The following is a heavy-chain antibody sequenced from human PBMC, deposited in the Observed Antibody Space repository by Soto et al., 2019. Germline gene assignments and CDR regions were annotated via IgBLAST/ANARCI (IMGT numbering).Heavy chain of an antibody. CDR3: TTAILYPKFDP. D-gene: IGHD2-8*01. CDR2: IRSKANSYAT. J-gene: IGHJ5*02. Sequence: GGSLRLSCAASGFTFSGSAMHWVRQASGKGLEWVGRIRSKANSYATAYAASVKGRFTISRDDSKNTAYLQMNSLKTEDTAVYYCTTAILYPKFDPWGQGTLVTVSS. V-gene: IGHV3-73*01. CDR1: GFTFSGSA.